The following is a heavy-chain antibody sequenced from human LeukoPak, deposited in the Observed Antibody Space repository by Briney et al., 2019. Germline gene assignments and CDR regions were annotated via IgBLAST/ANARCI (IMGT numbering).Heavy chain of an antibody. Sequence: QAGGSLRLSRAASGSTFSSYAMSCVRQPPGKGLEWVSAISGSGGSTYYADSVKGRFTISRDNSKNTLYLQMNSLRAEDTAVYYCAKGDGYNIGQRPYYFDYWGQGTLVTVSS. CDR1: GSTFSSYA. D-gene: IGHD5-24*01. J-gene: IGHJ4*02. CDR2: ISGSGGST. V-gene: IGHV3-23*01. CDR3: AKGDGYNIGQRPYYFDY.